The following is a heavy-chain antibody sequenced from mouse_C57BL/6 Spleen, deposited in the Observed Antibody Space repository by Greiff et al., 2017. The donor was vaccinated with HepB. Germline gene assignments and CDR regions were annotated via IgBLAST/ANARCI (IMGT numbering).Heavy chain of an antibody. Sequence: QVQLQQSGAELVRPGASVKLSCKASGYTFTDYYINWVKQRPGQGLEWIARIYPGSGNTYYNEKFKGKATLTAEKSSNTAYMQLSSLKSEDAAVYFRARTYGYGGTWFAYWGQGTLVTVSA. D-gene: IGHD2-2*01. CDR2: IYPGSGNT. J-gene: IGHJ3*01. CDR1: GYTFTDYY. CDR3: ARTYGYGGTWFAY. V-gene: IGHV1-76*01.